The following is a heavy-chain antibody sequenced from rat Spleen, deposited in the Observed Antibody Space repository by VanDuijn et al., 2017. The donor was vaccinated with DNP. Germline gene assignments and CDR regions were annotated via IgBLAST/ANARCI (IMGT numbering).Heavy chain of an antibody. CDR2: IRNKVNGYTT. CDR3: IRSTYFDGYFDY. CDR1: GFTFTDFY. V-gene: IGHV7-7*01. J-gene: IGHJ2*01. D-gene: IGHD1-12*02. Sequence: EVKLLESGGGLVQPGGSMRLSCAASGFTFTDFYMNWIRQPAGKAPEWLGFIRNKVNGYTTEYNPSVKGRFTISRDNVQNMLYLQMNTLRAEDTATYYCIRSTYFDGYFDYWGQGVMVTVSS.